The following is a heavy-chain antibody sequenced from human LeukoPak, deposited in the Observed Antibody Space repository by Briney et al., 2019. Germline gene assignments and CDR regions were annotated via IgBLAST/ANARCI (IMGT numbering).Heavy chain of an antibody. CDR1: GFTFSSYW. CDR3: ARDSDAVLLWFGELDY. Sequence: PGGSLRLSCAASGFTFSSYWMSWVRQAPGKGLEWVANIKKDGSKKYYVSCVTGRSTSSRNTTKNSLYLQINRLRAEDTGVYYCARDSDAVLLWFGELDYWGQGTLVTVCS. D-gene: IGHD3-10*01. CDR2: IKKDGSKK. V-gene: IGHV3-7*01. J-gene: IGHJ4*02.